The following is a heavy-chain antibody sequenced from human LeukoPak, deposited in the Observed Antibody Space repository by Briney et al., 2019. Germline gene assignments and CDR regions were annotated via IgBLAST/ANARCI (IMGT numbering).Heavy chain of an antibody. Sequence: ASVKVSCKASGYTFTSYGISWVRQAPGQGLEWMGWISAYNGNTNYAQKLQGRVTMTTDTSTSTAYMELRSLRSDDTAVYYCARDSLGIPSGDAFDIWGQGTIVTVSS. CDR1: GYTFTSYG. CDR2: ISAYNGNT. J-gene: IGHJ3*02. D-gene: IGHD1-1*01. V-gene: IGHV1-18*01. CDR3: ARDSLGIPSGDAFDI.